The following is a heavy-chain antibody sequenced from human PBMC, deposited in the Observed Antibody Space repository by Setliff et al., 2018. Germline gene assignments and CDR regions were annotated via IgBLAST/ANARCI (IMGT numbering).Heavy chain of an antibody. V-gene: IGHV3-15*01. Sequence: PGGSLRLSCAASGFTFSNAWMSWVRQAPGKGLEWVGRIKSKTDGGTTDYAAPVKGRFTISRDDSKNTLYLQMNSLKTEDKAVYYCTKGLLWFGDWGGGYWGQGTLVTVSS. CDR2: IKSKTDGGTT. D-gene: IGHD3-10*01. CDR3: TKGLLWFGDWGGGY. CDR1: GFTFSNAW. J-gene: IGHJ4*02.